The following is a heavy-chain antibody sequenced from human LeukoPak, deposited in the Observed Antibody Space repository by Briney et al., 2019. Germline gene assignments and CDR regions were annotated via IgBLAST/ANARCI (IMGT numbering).Heavy chain of an antibody. CDR2: INHSGST. D-gene: IGHD3-10*01. CDR1: GGSFSGYY. Sequence: SETLSLTCAVHGGSFSGYYWSWIRQPPGKGLEWNGEINHSGSTNYNPSLKSRVTISVDTSKNQFSLKLTSVTAADTAFYYCARMWFGEISRVYWGQGTLVTVSS. J-gene: IGHJ4*02. V-gene: IGHV4-34*01. CDR3: ARMWFGEISRVY.